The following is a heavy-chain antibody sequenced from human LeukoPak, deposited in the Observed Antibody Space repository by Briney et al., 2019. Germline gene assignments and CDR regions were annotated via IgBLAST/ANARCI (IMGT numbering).Heavy chain of an antibody. J-gene: IGHJ3*02. D-gene: IGHD3-10*01. V-gene: IGHV4-39*07. Sequence: SETLSLTCTVSGGSISSGSYYWSWIRQPPGKGLEWIGSIYHSGSTYYHPSLKSRVTISVDTSKNQFSLKLSSVTAADTAVYYCAYYYGSGSYYTPYDAFDIWGQGTMVTVSS. CDR2: IYHSGST. CDR1: GGSISSGSYY. CDR3: AYYYGSGSYYTPYDAFDI.